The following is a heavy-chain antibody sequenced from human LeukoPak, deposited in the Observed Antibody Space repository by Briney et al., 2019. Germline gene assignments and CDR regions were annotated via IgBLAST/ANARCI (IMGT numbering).Heavy chain of an antibody. CDR3: ARYSVVVVPAAITSNYYYYYYMDV. V-gene: IGHV4-61*02. CDR2: IYTSGST. Sequence: PSETLSLTCTVSGGSISSGSYYWSWIRQPAGKGLEWIGRIYTSGSTNYNPSLKSRVTISVDTSKNQFSLKLSSVTAADTAVYYCARYSVVVVPAAITSNYYYYYYMDVWGKGTTVTVSS. D-gene: IGHD2-2*02. CDR1: GGSISSGSYY. J-gene: IGHJ6*03.